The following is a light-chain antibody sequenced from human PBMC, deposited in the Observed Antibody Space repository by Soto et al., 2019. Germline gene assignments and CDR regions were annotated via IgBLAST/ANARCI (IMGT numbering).Light chain of an antibody. Sequence: EIVMTRSPATLSVSPGERATLSCRASQNVSSNLAWYQQKPGQAPRLLIYGASTRATGIPARFSGSGSGTEFTLTISSLQSEDFAVYYCQQYNNWPRTFGQGTKV. J-gene: IGKJ1*01. CDR1: QNVSSN. CDR2: GAS. V-gene: IGKV3-15*01. CDR3: QQYNNWPRT.